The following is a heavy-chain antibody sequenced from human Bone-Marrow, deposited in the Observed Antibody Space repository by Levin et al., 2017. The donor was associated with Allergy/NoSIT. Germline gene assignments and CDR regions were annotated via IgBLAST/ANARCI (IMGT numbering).Heavy chain of an antibody. V-gene: IGHV1-18*01. CDR3: ARGFDC. J-gene: IGHJ4*02. CDR2: INNNNGKT. Sequence: ASVKVSCKASGYTFTDYGISWVRQAPGQGLEWMGWINNNNGKTHYAQKFQGRVTMSTDTSTNTAYMELRSLRSDDTAVYYCARGFDCWGQGAPVTVSS. CDR1: GYTFTDYG.